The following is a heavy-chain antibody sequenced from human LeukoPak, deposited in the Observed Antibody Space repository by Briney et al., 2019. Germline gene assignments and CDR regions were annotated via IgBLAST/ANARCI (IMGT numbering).Heavy chain of an antibody. CDR2: ISSSGSTI. CDR3: AKDHYVFWSGYSVSHFDY. V-gene: IGHV3-48*03. D-gene: IGHD3-3*01. Sequence: GGSLRLSCAASGFTFSSYEMNWVRQAPGKGLEWVSYISSSGSTIYYADSVKGRFTISRDNAKNSLYLQMNSLRAEDTAVYYCAKDHYVFWSGYSVSHFDYWGQGTLVTVSS. CDR1: GFTFSSYE. J-gene: IGHJ4*02.